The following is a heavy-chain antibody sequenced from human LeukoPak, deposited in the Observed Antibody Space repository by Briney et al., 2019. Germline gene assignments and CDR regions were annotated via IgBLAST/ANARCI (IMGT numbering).Heavy chain of an antibody. CDR1: GGTFSSYA. CDR2: IIPIFGTA. D-gene: IGHD3-3*01. CDR3: ARANTPSLLGGPYYDFWSGYYSNWFDP. Sequence: GASVKVSCKASGGTFSSYAISWVRQAPGQGLEWMGGIIPIFGTANYAQKFQGRVTITADESTSSAYVEPRSLRSEDAAVFYCARANTPSLLGGPYYDFWSGYYSNWFDPWGQGTPVTVSS. V-gene: IGHV1-69*13. J-gene: IGHJ5*02.